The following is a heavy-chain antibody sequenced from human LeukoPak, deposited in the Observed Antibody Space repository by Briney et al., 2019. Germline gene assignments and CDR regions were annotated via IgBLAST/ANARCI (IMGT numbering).Heavy chain of an antibody. J-gene: IGHJ6*02. V-gene: IGHV3-21*01. CDR3: ARIFSGSGIKRNYGMDV. CDR1: GFTFSSYS. CDR2: INSDSHYI. D-gene: IGHD3-10*01. Sequence: GGSLRLSCAASGFTFSSYSLNWFRQAPGKGLEWVSSINSDSHYIYYSDSTKGRFTISRGNAENSLFLHMNSLRAEDSAVYFCARIFSGSGIKRNYGMDVWGQGTTVTVSS.